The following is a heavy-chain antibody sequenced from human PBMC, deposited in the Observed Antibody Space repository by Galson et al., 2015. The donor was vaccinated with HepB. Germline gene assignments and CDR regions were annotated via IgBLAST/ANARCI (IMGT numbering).Heavy chain of an antibody. Sequence: SVKVSCKASGYTFTSYGISWVRQAPGQGLEWMGWISAYNGNTNYAQKLQGRVTMTTDTSTSTAYMELRSLRSDDTAVYYCARDWGTTRGGFGELGMDVWGQGTTVTVSS. CDR2: ISAYNGNT. J-gene: IGHJ6*02. V-gene: IGHV1-18*01. D-gene: IGHD3-10*01. CDR3: ARDWGTTRGGFGELGMDV. CDR1: GYTFTSYG.